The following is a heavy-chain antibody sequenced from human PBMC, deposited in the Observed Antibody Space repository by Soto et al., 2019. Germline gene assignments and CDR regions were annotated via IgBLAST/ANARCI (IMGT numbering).Heavy chain of an antibody. CDR1: EYSFGNYW. CDR2: IYPGDSNI. Sequence: PGESLKISCKGSEYSFGNYWLGWVRQMPGKGLEWMGIIYPGDSNIKYSPSFQGQVTIAADKSISTAYLQWSSLKASDTAMYYGARYSNSARPAFVYDRRDYYCDYWGQGTLVTVSS. CDR3: ARYSNSARPAFVYDRRDYYCDY. J-gene: IGHJ4*02. V-gene: IGHV5-51*01. D-gene: IGHD2-21*01.